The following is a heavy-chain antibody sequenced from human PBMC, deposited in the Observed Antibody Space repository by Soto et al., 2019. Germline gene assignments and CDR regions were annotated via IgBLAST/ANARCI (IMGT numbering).Heavy chain of an antibody. J-gene: IGHJ2*01. CDR3: ARKRAGSDDYGDYSPHWDFDL. D-gene: IGHD4-17*01. CDR2: IHHAGGS. Sequence: QVQLQESGPGLVKPSGTLSLTCTVSSGSISSHNWWTWVRQTPGKGLEWIGDIHHAGGSNYNPSLKSRVSIPVDKSKNQFSLRLSSVTVADTAVYYCARKRAGSDDYGDYSPHWDFDLWGRGTLVTVSP. CDR1: SGSISSHNW. V-gene: IGHV4-4*02.